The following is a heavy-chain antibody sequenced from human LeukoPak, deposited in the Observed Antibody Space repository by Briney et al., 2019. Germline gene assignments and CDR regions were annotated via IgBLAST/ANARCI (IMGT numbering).Heavy chain of an antibody. CDR1: GYSFTSYW. J-gene: IGHJ4*02. CDR3: ARSSGGDYVWGSYRRHFDY. Sequence: GESLKIPCKGSGYSFTSYWIGWVRQMPGKGLEWMGIIYPGDSDTRYSPSFQGQVTISADKSISTAYLQWSSLRASDTAMYYCARSSGGDYVWGSYRRHFDYWGQGTLVTVSS. V-gene: IGHV5-51*01. CDR2: IYPGDSDT. D-gene: IGHD3-16*02.